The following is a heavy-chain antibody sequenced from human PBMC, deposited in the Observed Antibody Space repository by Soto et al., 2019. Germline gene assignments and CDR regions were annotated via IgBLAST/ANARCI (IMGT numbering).Heavy chain of an antibody. J-gene: IGHJ6*02. CDR2: ISYDGNIK. CDR1: SFSFIHYA. D-gene: IGHD2-15*01. Sequence: PGGSLRLSCGSSSFSFIHYAMHWVRQAPGKGPECVAVISYDGNIKRYADSVKGRFTISRDNSENTLYLQMNSLSPEDTAVYYCARAGYCSGGRCYSPYYYYYGMDVWGQGTTVTVSS. CDR3: ARAGYCSGGRCYSPYYYYYGMDV. V-gene: IGHV3-30-3*01.